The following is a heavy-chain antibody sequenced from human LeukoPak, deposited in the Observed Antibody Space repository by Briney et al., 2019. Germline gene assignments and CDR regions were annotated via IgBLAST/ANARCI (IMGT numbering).Heavy chain of an antibody. CDR1: GGSISNYY. J-gene: IGHJ3*02. CDR2: ISNRGIT. V-gene: IGHV4-59*12. D-gene: IGHD4-11*01. CDR3: ARSYSNYANAFDI. Sequence: SETLSLTCTVSGGSISNYYWSWIRQPPGKGLEWIGYISNRGITNYNPSLKSRVTMSVDTSKNQFSLKLSSVTAADTAVYYCARSYSNYANAFDIWGQGTMVTVSS.